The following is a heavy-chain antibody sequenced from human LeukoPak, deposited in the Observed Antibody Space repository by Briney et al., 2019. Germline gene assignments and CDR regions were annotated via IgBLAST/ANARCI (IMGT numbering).Heavy chain of an antibody. V-gene: IGHV3-30*02. D-gene: IGHD3-16*02. CDR3: AKEVSDYVWGSYRGYFDY. J-gene: IGHJ4*02. Sequence: GGSLRLSCAASGFTFNSYGMHWVRQAPGKGLEWVAFIRYDGSNKYYADSVEGRFTISRDNSKNTLYLQMNSLRAEDTAVYYCAKEVSDYVWGSYRGYFDYWGQGTLVTVSS. CDR2: IRYDGSNK. CDR1: GFTFNSYG.